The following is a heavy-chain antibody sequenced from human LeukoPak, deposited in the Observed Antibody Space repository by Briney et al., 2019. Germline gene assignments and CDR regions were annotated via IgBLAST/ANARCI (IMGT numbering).Heavy chain of an antibody. Sequence: SETLSLTCTVSGGSISSSSYYWGWIRQPPGKGLEWIGSIYYSGSTYYNPSLKSRVTISVDTSKNQFSLKLSSVTAADTAVYYCARVTRIRAVAGTGYFDYWGQGTLVTVSS. V-gene: IGHV4-39*07. CDR3: ARVTRIRAVAGTGYFDY. D-gene: IGHD6-19*01. CDR2: IYYSGST. J-gene: IGHJ4*02. CDR1: GGSISSSSYY.